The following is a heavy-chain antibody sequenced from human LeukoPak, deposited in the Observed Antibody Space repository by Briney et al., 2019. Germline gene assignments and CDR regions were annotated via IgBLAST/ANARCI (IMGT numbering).Heavy chain of an antibody. CDR3: ARDLGRYYYGSGSRMDV. Sequence: SETLSLTCTVSGGSISRSSYYWGWLRQPPGKGLEWFGSIYYSGSTYYNPSPKSRVTISVDTSKNQFSLKLSSVTAADTAVYYCARDLGRYYYGSGSRMDVWGKGTTVTVSS. V-gene: IGHV4-39*07. J-gene: IGHJ6*04. CDR2: IYYSGST. CDR1: GGSISRSSYY. D-gene: IGHD3-10*01.